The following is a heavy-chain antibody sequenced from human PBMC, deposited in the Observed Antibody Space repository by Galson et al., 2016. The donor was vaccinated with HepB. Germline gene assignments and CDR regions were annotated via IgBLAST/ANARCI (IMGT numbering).Heavy chain of an antibody. V-gene: IGHV1-2*02. Sequence: SVKVSCKASGYTFTAYFLHWVRQAPGQGLEWMGWINPNSATNYARKFQGRVTMTRDTSISTLYMELSSLKSDDTAVYYCARDQASLPPYSGAFDIWGQGTMVTVSP. CDR1: GYTFTAYF. CDR3: ARDQASLPPYSGAFDI. J-gene: IGHJ3*02. D-gene: IGHD2-15*01. CDR2: INPNSAT.